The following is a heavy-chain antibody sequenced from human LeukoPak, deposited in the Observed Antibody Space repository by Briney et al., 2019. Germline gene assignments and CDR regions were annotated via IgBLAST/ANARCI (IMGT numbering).Heavy chain of an antibody. D-gene: IGHD6-13*01. CDR2: INSDGSST. V-gene: IGHV3-74*01. Sequence: PGGSLRLSCATSGFTFSSYWMHWVRQAPGKGLVWVSRINSDGSSTSYADSVKGRFTISRDNAKNTLYLQMNSLRAEDTALYYCAKGGLAARSGYSSSWPPTQFDYWGQGTLVTVSS. CDR3: AKGGLAARSGYSSSWPPTQFDY. J-gene: IGHJ4*02. CDR1: GFTFSSYW.